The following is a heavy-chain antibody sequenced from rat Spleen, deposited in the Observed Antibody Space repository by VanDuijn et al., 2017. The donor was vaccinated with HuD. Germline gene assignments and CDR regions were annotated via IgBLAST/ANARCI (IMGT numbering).Heavy chain of an antibody. CDR2: ISYDGSST. Sequence: EVQLVESGGGLVQPGRSMKLSCAVSGFTFSNYDMAWVRQAPTKGLEWVASISYDGSSTYYRDSVKGRFTISRDNAKSTLYLQMDSLRSEDTATYYCATRDGGYPGWGQGTLVTVSS. J-gene: IGHJ3*01. D-gene: IGHD1-11*01. CDR3: ATRDGGYPG. CDR1: GFTFSNYD. V-gene: IGHV5-20*01.